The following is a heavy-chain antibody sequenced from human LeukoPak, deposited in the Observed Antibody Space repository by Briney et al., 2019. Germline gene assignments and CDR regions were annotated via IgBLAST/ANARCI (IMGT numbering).Heavy chain of an antibody. CDR1: GFTFSSYE. D-gene: IGHD3-10*01. Sequence: GGSLRLSCAASGFTFSSYEMNWVRQAPGKGLEWVSGISGSGGATYYADSVKGRFTISRDDPHNTLYLQMNSLRAEDTAVYFCARGGVDYGSGTYYLMYYFDYWGQGALVTVSS. V-gene: IGHV3-23*01. CDR2: ISGSGGAT. CDR3: ARGGVDYGSGTYYLMYYFDY. J-gene: IGHJ4*02.